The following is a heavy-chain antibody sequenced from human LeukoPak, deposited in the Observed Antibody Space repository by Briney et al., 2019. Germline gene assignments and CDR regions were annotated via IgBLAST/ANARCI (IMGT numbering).Heavy chain of an antibody. CDR1: GGSISSGGYY. V-gene: IGHV4-31*03. Sequence: SQTLSLTCTVSGGSISSGGYYWSWIRQHPGKGLEWIGYIYYSGSTYYNPSLKSRVTISVDTSKNQFSLKLSSVTAADTAVYYCAREGFCGSTSCYPSYYYGMDVWGQGTTVTVSS. J-gene: IGHJ6*02. D-gene: IGHD2-2*01. CDR3: AREGFCGSTSCYPSYYYGMDV. CDR2: IYYSGST.